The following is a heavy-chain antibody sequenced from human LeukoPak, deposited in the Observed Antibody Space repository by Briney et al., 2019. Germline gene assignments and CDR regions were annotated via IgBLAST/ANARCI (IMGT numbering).Heavy chain of an antibody. CDR3: ARASDFWSGFPYFDY. J-gene: IGHJ4*02. D-gene: IGHD3-3*01. CDR2: INPNSGGT. Sequence: ASVKVSCKASGYTFTGYYMHWLRQAPGQGLEWMGWINPNSGGTNYAQKFQGRVTMTRDTSISTAYMELSRLRSDDTAVYYCARASDFWSGFPYFDYWGQGTLVTLSS. V-gene: IGHV1-2*02. CDR1: GYTFTGYY.